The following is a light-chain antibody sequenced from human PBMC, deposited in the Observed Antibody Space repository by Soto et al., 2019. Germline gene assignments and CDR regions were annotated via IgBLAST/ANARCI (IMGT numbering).Light chain of an antibody. CDR3: SSYTGGGSI. V-gene: IGLV2-14*01. CDR1: SGDVGGYYY. Sequence: QSVLTQPASVSGSPGQSITISCTGTSGDVGGYYYVSWYQQLPGKAPKLMISEVSNRPSGVSNRFSGSKSGNTASLTISGLQAEDEADYYCSSYTGGGSIFGTGTKVTVL. J-gene: IGLJ1*01. CDR2: EVS.